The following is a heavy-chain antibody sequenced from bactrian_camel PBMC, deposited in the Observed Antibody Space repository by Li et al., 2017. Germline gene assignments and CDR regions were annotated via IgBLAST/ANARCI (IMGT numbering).Heavy chain of an antibody. V-gene: IGHV3S44*01. CDR3: AASPWGPCSRGGYQA. CDR2: FIDGDGST. J-gene: IGHJ6*01. Sequence: VQLVESGGGLVQPGGSLRLSCVASGWTSGDYCMAWFRQVPGKGREGIAFIDGDGSTRYLDFVKGRFTISKDNAGNTLYLRMDSLKVEDSGMYFCAASPWGPCSRGGYQAWGQGTQVTVS. D-gene: IGHD3*01. CDR1: GWTSGDYC.